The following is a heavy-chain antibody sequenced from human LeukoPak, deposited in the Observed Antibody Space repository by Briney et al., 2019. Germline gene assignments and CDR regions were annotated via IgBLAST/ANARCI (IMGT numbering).Heavy chain of an antibody. Sequence: GASVKVSCKASGYTFTSYGISWVRQAPGQGLEWMGWISAYNGNTNYAQKLQGRVTMTTDTSTSTAYMELRSLRSDDTAVYYCARDLTMIVVVPPAFDIWGQGTMVTVSS. J-gene: IGHJ3*02. CDR2: ISAYNGNT. D-gene: IGHD3-22*01. V-gene: IGHV1-18*01. CDR3: ARDLTMIVVVPPAFDI. CDR1: GYTFTSYG.